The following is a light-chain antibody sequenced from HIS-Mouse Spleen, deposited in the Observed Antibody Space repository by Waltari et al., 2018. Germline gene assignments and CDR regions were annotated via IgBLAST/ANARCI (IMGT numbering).Light chain of an antibody. V-gene: IGLV3-10*01. CDR3: YSTDSSGNHRI. Sequence: YEPTHPSLVSVPLGQMARITCSGDALPRTYSYSYQQKSGQAPVLVIYEDSKRPSGIPERFSGSSTETKATWTISGAQVEDEADYYCYSTDSSGNHRIFGGGTKLTVL. CDR1: ALPRTY. CDR2: EDS. J-gene: IGLJ2*01.